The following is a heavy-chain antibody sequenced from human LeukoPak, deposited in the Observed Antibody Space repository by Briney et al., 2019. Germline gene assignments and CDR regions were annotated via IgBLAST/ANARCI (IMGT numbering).Heavy chain of an antibody. CDR2: IIPILGIA. CDR1: GGTFSSYT. V-gene: IGHV1-69*02. D-gene: IGHD6-6*01. Sequence: SVKVSCKASGGTFSSYTISWVRQAPGQGLEWMGRIIPILGIANYAQKFQGRVTITADKSTSTAYMELSSMRSEDTAVYYCARISSSTPFDYWGQGTLVTVSS. CDR3: ARISSSTPFDY. J-gene: IGHJ4*02.